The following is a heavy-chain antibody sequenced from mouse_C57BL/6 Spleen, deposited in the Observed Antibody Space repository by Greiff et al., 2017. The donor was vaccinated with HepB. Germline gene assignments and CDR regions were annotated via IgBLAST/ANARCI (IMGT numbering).Heavy chain of an antibody. CDR2: IYPGDGDT. D-gene: IGHD1-1*01. J-gene: IGHJ2*01. V-gene: IGHV1-80*01. Sequence: VQLQQSGAELVKPGASVKISCKASGYAFSSYWMNWVKQRPGKGLEWIGQIYPGDGDTNYNGKFKGKATLTADKSSSTAYMQLSSLTSEDSAVYFCAREEITTVVAPFDYWGQGTTLTVSS. CDR1: GYAFSSYW. CDR3: AREEITTVVAPFDY.